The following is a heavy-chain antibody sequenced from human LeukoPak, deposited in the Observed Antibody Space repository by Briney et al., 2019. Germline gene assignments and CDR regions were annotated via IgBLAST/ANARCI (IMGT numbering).Heavy chain of an antibody. J-gene: IGHJ4*02. CDR1: GNTLRELP. V-gene: IGHV1-24*01. CDR2: FDPENAEI. CDR3: ATRGSDFWSGFDY. Sequence: ASVKVSCKLSGNTLRELPIQWVRQAGGKGLEWMAGFDPENAEIVYAQKFQGRVTMTEDTSTNTAYMQLTSLTSDDTALYYCATRGSDFWSGFDYWGQGTQVTVSS. D-gene: IGHD3-3*01.